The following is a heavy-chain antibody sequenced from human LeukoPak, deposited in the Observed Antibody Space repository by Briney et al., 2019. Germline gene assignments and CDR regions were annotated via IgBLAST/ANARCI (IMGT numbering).Heavy chain of an antibody. CDR3: ARGESNSDLYFFDL. Sequence: PGGSLRLSCAASGFTFNNYAMHWVRQAPGKGPEWVAFVSYDGGTEYYADSVKGRFTISSDNSRSTLYMQMNSLRAEDTAVYFCARGESNSDLYFFDLWGQGTLVTVSS. CDR2: VSYDGGTE. V-gene: IGHV3-30*01. D-gene: IGHD4-23*01. CDR1: GFTFNNYA. J-gene: IGHJ4*02.